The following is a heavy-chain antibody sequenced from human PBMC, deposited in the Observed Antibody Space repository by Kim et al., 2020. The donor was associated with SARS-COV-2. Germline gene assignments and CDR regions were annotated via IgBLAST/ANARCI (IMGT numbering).Heavy chain of an antibody. CDR3: ARPTLRSLWFGALGDF. J-gene: IGHJ4*01. V-gene: IGHV4-39*01. Sequence: SETLSLTCTVSGASIDSSDSYWGWIRQPPGKGLEWIGSFSYSGTTYYNPSLKSRVTISADTARNEFSLKMTSATAADTALYYCARPTLRSLWFGALGDF. CDR1: GASIDSSDSY. CDR2: FSYSGTT. D-gene: IGHD3-10*01.